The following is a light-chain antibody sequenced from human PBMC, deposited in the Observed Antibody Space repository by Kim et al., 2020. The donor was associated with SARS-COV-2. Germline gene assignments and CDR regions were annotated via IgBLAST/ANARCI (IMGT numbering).Light chain of an antibody. J-gene: IGLJ3*02. Sequence: QSVLTQPASVSGSPGQSITISCTGTSSDVGGYNYVSWYQQHPGKAPKLMIYDVSKRPSGVSNRFSGSKSGNTASLTISGHQAEDEADYYCSSYTSSSRVFGGGTQLTVL. CDR1: SSDVGGYNY. CDR2: DVS. CDR3: SSYTSSSRV. V-gene: IGLV2-14*01.